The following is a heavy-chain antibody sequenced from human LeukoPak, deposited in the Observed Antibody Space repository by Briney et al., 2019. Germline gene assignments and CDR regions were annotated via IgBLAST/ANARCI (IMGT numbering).Heavy chain of an antibody. CDR1: GYSISSGYY. V-gene: IGHV4-38-2*01. J-gene: IGHJ4*02. CDR2: IYHSGST. CDR3: ARALEWELLLFEY. Sequence: KPSETLSLTCAVSGYSISSGYYWGWIRQPPGKGLEWIGSIYHSGSTYYNPSLKSRVTISVDTSKNQFSLKLSSVTAADTAVYYCARALEWELLLFEYWGQGTLVTVSS. D-gene: IGHD1-26*01.